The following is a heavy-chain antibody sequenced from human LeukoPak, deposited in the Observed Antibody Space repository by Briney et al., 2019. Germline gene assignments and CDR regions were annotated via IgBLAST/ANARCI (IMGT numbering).Heavy chain of an antibody. CDR1: GFTFSDYY. V-gene: IGHV3-11*04. CDR3: ARERNAEAFDI. J-gene: IGHJ3*02. Sequence: GGSLRLSCAASGFTFSDYYMSWIRQAPGKGLEWVSYISSSGSTIYYADSVKGRFTTSRDNAKNSLYLQMNSLRAEDTAVYYCARERNAEAFDIWGQGTMVTVSS. CDR2: ISSSGSTI. D-gene: IGHD1-1*01.